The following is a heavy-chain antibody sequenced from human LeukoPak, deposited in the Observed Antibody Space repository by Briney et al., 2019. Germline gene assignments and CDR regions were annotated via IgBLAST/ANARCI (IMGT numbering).Heavy chain of an antibody. V-gene: IGHV4-39*07. D-gene: IGHD2-15*01. Sequence: SETLSLTCTVSGGSISSSSYYWGWIRQPPGKGLEWIGRIYTSGSTNYNPSLKSRVTMSVDTSKNQFSLKLSSVTAADTAVYYCARDLIGIDAFDIWGQGTMVTVSS. CDR2: IYTSGST. J-gene: IGHJ3*02. CDR1: GGSISSSSYY. CDR3: ARDLIGIDAFDI.